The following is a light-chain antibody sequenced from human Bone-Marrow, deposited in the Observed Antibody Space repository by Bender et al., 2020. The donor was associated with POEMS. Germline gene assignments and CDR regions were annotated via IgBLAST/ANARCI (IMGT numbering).Light chain of an antibody. J-gene: IGLJ2*01. CDR3: SSYSGSNSYLL. Sequence: QSALTQPPSASGSPGQSVTISCAGTSSDVGDYNYVSWYQQHPGKAPKLLIYDVSKRPSGVPDRFSASKSGNTASLTVSGLQAEDEADYYCSSYSGSNSYLLFGGGTKLTVL. V-gene: IGLV2-8*01. CDR1: SSDVGDYNY. CDR2: DVS.